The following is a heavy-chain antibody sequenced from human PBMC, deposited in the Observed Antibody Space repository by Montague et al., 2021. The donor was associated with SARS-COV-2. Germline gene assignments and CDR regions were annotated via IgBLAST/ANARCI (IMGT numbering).Heavy chain of an antibody. CDR1: GVSVTDCY. Sequence: SETLSLTCTVSGVSVTDCYWSWIRQPPGKGLEWVGDVLYNKGTNFNPSLKSQVAISVDTSKNQFSLRLTSVTAADTALYYCVRHPHYDGLNGPPDFWDQGTLVTVSS. CDR3: VRHPHYDGLNGPPDF. V-gene: IGHV4-59*08. J-gene: IGHJ4*02. CDR2: VLYNKGT. D-gene: IGHD3-9*01.